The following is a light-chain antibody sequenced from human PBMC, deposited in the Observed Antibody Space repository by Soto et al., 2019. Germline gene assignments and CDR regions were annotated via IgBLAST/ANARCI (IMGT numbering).Light chain of an antibody. J-gene: IGLJ1*01. CDR2: EVT. Sequence: QSALTQPPSASGSPGQSVTISCTGTSSDVGGYDYVSWYQQHPGKAPKLMIYEVTKRPSGVPDRFSGSKSGNTASLTVSGLQSGDEAVYYCSSYAGSNNLGVFGTGTKLTVL. CDR3: SSYAGSNNLGV. V-gene: IGLV2-8*01. CDR1: SSDVGGYDY.